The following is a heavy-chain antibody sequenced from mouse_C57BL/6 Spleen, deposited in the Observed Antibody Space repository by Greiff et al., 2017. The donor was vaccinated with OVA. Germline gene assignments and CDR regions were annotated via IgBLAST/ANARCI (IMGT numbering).Heavy chain of an antibody. CDR2: INPNYGTT. J-gene: IGHJ1*03. CDR3: ARGYYYGSSPDWYFDV. CDR1: GYSFTDYN. V-gene: IGHV1-39*01. Sequence: EVKLVESGPELVKPGASVKISCKASGYSFTDYNMNWVKQSNGKSLEWIGVINPNYGTTSYNQTFKGKATLTVDQSSSTAYMQLNSLTSEDSAVYYCARGYYYGSSPDWYFDVWGTGTTVTVAS. D-gene: IGHD1-1*01.